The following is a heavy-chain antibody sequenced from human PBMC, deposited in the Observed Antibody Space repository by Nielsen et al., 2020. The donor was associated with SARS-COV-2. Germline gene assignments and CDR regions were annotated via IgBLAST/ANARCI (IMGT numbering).Heavy chain of an antibody. J-gene: IGHJ6*02. CDR3: ATTTLPVDIVATVNYYYYYGMDV. Sequence: WIRQPPGKGLEWIGYIYYSGSTYYNPSLKSRVTISVDTSKNQFSLKLSSVTAADTAVYYCATTTLPVDIVATVNYYYYYGMDVWGQGTTVTVSS. V-gene: IGHV4-31*02. D-gene: IGHD5-12*01. CDR2: IYYSGST.